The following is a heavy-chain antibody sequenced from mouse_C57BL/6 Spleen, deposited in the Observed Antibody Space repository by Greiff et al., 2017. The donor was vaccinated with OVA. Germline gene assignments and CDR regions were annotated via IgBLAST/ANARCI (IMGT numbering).Heavy chain of an antibody. D-gene: IGHD3-3*01. Sequence: QVQLQQSGPELVKPGASVKLSCKASGYTFTSYDINWVKQRPGPGLEWIGWIYPRDGSTKYTEQFKGKATLTVDTSSSTADMELHSLTSEDSAVYFCARDWEGRASDYWGQGTTLTVSS. J-gene: IGHJ2*01. CDR2: IYPRDGST. CDR1: GYTFTSYD. V-gene: IGHV1-85*01. CDR3: ARDWEGRASDY.